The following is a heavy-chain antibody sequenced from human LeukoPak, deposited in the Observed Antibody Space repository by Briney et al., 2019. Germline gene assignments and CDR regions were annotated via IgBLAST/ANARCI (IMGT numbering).Heavy chain of an antibody. CDR2: ISSSGSAI. V-gene: IGHV3-48*03. CDR3: ARAMVGAVLMEQLAGYHNDY. J-gene: IGHJ4*02. Sequence: PGGSLRLSCAASGFTFSSYEMNWVRQAPRKGREWVSYISSSGSAIYYADSVKGRFTISRDNAKNSLYLQMNSLRAEDTAVYYCARAMVGAVLMEQLAGYHNDYWGQGTLVTVSS. CDR1: GFTFSSYE. D-gene: IGHD2-15*01.